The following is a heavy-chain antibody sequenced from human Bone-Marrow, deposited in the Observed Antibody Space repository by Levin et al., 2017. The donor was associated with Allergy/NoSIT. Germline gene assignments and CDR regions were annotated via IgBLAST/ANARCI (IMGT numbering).Heavy chain of an antibody. Sequence: SETLSLTCTVSGGSISSDGYYWSWIRQHPGKGLEWMGYIYYRGSTYYNPSLKSRVTISVDMSKNQFSLKLRSVTAADTAVYYWARGKVTNYPPFDYWGQGTLVTVSS. CDR3: ARGKVTNYPPFDY. CDR1: GGSISSDGYY. J-gene: IGHJ4*02. V-gene: IGHV4-31*03. D-gene: IGHD1-7*01. CDR2: IYYRGST.